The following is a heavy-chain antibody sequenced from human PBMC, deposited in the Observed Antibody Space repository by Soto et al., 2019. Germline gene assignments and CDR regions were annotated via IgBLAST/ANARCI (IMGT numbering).Heavy chain of an antibody. CDR3: AKDQAEAYCGGDCCSAFDY. D-gene: IGHD2-21*02. CDR1: GFTFSSYA. Sequence: EVQLLESGGGLVQPGGSLRLSCAASGFTFSSYAMSWVRQAPGKGLEWVSAISGSGGSTYYADSVKGRFTISRDNSKNTLYLQMNSLRAEDTAVYYCAKDQAEAYCGGDCCSAFDYWGQGTLVTVSS. CDR2: ISGSGGST. J-gene: IGHJ4*02. V-gene: IGHV3-23*01.